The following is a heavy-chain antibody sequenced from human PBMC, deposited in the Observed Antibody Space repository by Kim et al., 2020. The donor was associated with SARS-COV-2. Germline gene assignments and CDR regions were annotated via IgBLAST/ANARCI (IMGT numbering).Heavy chain of an antibody. V-gene: IGHV4-31*03. Sequence: SETLSLTCTVSGGSISSGGYYWSWIRQHPGKGLEWIGYIYYSGSTYYNPSLKSRVTISVDTSKNQFSLKLSSVTAADTAVYYCARTPSGGYSSGYAFDYWGQGTLVTVSS. D-gene: IGHD6-19*01. CDR1: GGSISSGGYY. J-gene: IGHJ4*02. CDR3: ARTPSGGYSSGYAFDY. CDR2: IYYSGST.